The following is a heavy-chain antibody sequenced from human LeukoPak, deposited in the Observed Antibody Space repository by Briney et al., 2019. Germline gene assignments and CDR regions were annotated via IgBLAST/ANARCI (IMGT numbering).Heavy chain of an antibody. Sequence: GGTLTLSCAASGFTFSSNEINWVRQAQGQGLEWVSYIDSSGSVIYYADSVKSRFTISRDNAQNSLYLQMNSLRAEDTALYSCARERASCGGDCLDYWGQGTLVSVSS. CDR1: GFTFSSNE. D-gene: IGHD2-21*02. V-gene: IGHV3-48*03. CDR2: IDSSGSVI. CDR3: ARERASCGGDCLDY. J-gene: IGHJ4*02.